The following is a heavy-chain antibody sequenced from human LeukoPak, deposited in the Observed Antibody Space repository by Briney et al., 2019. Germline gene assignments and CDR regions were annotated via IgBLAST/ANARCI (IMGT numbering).Heavy chain of an antibody. J-gene: IGHJ4*02. Sequence: GASVKVSCKASGYTFTSYGISWVRQAPGQGLEWMGWITPYNGNTNYAQKLQGRVTMTTDTSMSTAYMELRSLRSDDTAVYYCARAVPPNLEWFYYWGQGTLVTVSS. CDR3: ARAVPPNLEWFYY. CDR1: GYTFTSYG. CDR2: ITPYNGNT. D-gene: IGHD3-3*01. V-gene: IGHV1-18*01.